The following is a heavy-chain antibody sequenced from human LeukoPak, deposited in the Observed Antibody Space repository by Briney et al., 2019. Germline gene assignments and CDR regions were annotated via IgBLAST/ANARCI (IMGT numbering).Heavy chain of an antibody. CDR3: ARDRYYDSGSYDWFDP. Sequence: GWSLRLSSETDPHTYLHYFMSFIRQAPGKGLEWVSYIRTSSSYTNYADSVKGRFTISRDNSTTSMYLQMNSLSAEDTDVYYCARDRYYDSGSYDWFDPWGQGTLVTVSS. D-gene: IGHD3-10*01. CDR1: PHTYLHYF. J-gene: IGHJ5*02. CDR2: IRTSSSYT. V-gene: IGHV3-11*05.